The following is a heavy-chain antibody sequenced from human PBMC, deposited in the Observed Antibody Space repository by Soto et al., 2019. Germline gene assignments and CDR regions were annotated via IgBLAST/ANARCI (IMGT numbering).Heavy chain of an antibody. CDR1: GFTFSSYG. CDR3: ARDSSGYCGY. CDR2: IWYDGSNK. V-gene: IGHV3-33*01. Sequence: QVQLVESGGGVVQPGRSLRLSCAASGFTFSSYGMHWVRQAPGKGLEWVAVIWYDGSNKYYADSVKGRFTISRDNSKNTLDLQMNSLRGEDTAVYYCARDSSGYCGYWGQGTLVTVSS. J-gene: IGHJ4*02. D-gene: IGHD3-22*01.